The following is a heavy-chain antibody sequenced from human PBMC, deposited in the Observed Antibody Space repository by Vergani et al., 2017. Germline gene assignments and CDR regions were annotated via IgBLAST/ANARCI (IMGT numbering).Heavy chain of an antibody. Sequence: QVQLEESGGGVVQPGRSLRLSCAGSGFTLSSHAMHWVRQAPGKGLEWVAFIWYDGSKEYYADSVKGLFTSSIDNSKNTLYLQMNNLRAADTAVYYCARSGYCAHGVCYMTYYYYIDVWGKGTAVTVSS. D-gene: IGHD2-8*01. CDR1: GFTLSSHA. CDR3: ARSGYCAHGVCYMTYYYYIDV. CDR2: IWYDGSKE. V-gene: IGHV3-33*01. J-gene: IGHJ6*03.